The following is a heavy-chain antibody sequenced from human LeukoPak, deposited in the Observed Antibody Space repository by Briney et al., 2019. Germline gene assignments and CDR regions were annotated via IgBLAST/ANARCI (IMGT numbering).Heavy chain of an antibody. CDR2: ISTSSNTI. V-gene: IGHV3-48*04. CDR3: ARDLGVQVYGDPFDY. J-gene: IGHJ4*02. CDR1: GFTFSSYS. D-gene: IGHD4-17*01. Sequence: GGSLRLSCAASGFTFSSYSVNWVRQAPGKGLEWVSYISTSSNTIYYADSVKGRFTISRDNAKNSLFLQMNSLRAEDTAVYYCARDLGVQVYGDPFDYWGLGALVTVSS.